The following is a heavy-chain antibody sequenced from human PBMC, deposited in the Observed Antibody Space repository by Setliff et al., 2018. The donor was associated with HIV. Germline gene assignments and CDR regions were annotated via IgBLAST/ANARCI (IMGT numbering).Heavy chain of an antibody. CDR1: GFRVTDTY. V-gene: IGHV3-53*01. D-gene: IGHD5-18*01. J-gene: IGHJ4*02. CDR3: AKGGYGGAYYVAGY. Sequence: PGGSLRLSCEASGFRVTDTYMAWVRQAPGKGLEWVPLIYKAGKTYYADFVKGRFTIARDDTKNTVSLQMTNLEPGDTAMYYCAKGGYGGAYYVAGYWGQGTKVTVSS. CDR2: IYKAGKT.